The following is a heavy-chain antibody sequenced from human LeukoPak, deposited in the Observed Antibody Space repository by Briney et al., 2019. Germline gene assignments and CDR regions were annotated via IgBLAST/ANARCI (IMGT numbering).Heavy chain of an antibody. Sequence: PSETLSLTCTVSSGSISSSSYYWGWIRQPPGKGLEWIGSIYYSGSTYYNPSLKSRVTISVDTSKNQFSLKLSSVTAADTAVYYCARGSGVVPAAIRLYYFDYWGQGTLVTVSS. CDR2: IYYSGST. CDR3: ARGSGVVPAAIRLYYFDY. CDR1: SGSISSSSYY. D-gene: IGHD2-2*02. V-gene: IGHV4-39*07. J-gene: IGHJ4*02.